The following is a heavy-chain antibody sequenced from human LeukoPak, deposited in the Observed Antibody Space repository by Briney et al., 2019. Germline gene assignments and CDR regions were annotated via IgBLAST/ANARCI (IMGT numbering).Heavy chain of an antibody. CDR2: ISYDGSNK. Sequence: PGGSLRLSCAASGFTFSSYGMHWVRQAPGKGLEWVAVISYDGSNKYYADSVKGRFTISRDNSKNTLYLQMNSLRAEDTAVYYCARRVITMMLNGGWYFDLWGRGTLVTVSS. D-gene: IGHD3-22*01. CDR3: ARRVITMMLNGGWYFDL. J-gene: IGHJ2*01. V-gene: IGHV3-30*03. CDR1: GFTFSSYG.